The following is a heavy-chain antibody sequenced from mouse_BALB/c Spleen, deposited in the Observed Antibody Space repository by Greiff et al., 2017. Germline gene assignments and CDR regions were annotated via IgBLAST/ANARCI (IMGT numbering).Heavy chain of an antibody. Sequence: VQLQESGAELARPGASVKLSCKASGYTFTSYWMQWVKQRPGQGLEWIGAIYPGDGDTRYTQKFKGKATLTADKSSSTAYMQLSSLASEDSAVYYCASNRYDYAMDYWGQGTSVTVSS. V-gene: IGHV1-87*01. CDR3: ASNRYDYAMDY. J-gene: IGHJ4*01. D-gene: IGHD2-14*01. CDR1: GYTFTSYW. CDR2: IYPGDGDT.